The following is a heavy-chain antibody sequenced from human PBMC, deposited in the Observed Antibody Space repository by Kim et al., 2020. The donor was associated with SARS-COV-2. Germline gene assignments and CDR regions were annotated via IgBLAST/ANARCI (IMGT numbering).Heavy chain of an antibody. V-gene: IGHV4-31*03. CDR1: GGSISSGGYY. CDR3: AGVGGIRVFGVPVVDA. Sequence: SETLSLTCTVSGGSISSGGYYWSWIRQHPGQGLEWFGYIYYSGSTYSNPTRKSRVTISVDTYKNQFSLKLSSVTAADTAEYYCAGVGGIRVFGVPVVDA. J-gene: IGHJ3*01. CDR2: IYYSGST. D-gene: IGHD3-3*01.